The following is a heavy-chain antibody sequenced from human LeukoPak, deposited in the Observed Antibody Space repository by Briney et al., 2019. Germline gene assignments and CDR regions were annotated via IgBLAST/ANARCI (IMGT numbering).Heavy chain of an antibody. CDR1: GFTFNIYA. Sequence: QPGGSLRLSCVASGFTFNIYAMIWVRQAPGKGLEWVSGISGSGANTYNADYVKGRFTISRDNSKNTLYLQMNSLRAEDTAIYYCAKDPLDYWGQGTLVTVSS. J-gene: IGHJ4*02. CDR2: ISGSGANT. V-gene: IGHV3-23*01. CDR3: AKDPLDY.